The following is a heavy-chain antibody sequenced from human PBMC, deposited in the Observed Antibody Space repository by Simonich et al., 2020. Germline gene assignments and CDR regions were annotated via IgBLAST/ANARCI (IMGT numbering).Heavy chain of an antibody. CDR2: IKQEGSEK. Sequence: EVQLVESGGGLVQPGGSLRLSCAASGFTFSSYWMSWVRQAPGKGLEWVANIKQEGSEKYYVDSVKGRFTIPRYNANNSLYLQMNSLRAEDTAVYYCARDGLGTAYYYYMDVWGKGTTVTVSS. D-gene: IGHD7-27*01. J-gene: IGHJ6*03. V-gene: IGHV3-7*01. CDR3: ARDGLGTAYYYYMDV. CDR1: GFTFSSYW.